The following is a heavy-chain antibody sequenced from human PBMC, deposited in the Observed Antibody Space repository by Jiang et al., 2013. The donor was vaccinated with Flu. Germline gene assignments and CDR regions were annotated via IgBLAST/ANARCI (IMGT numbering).Heavy chain of an antibody. V-gene: IGHV4-59*01. CDR2: IYYSGST. J-gene: IGHJ6*04. D-gene: IGHD5/OR15-5a*01. CDR1: GGSISSYY. Sequence: GLVKPSETLSLTCTVSGGSISSYYWSWIRQPPGKGLEWIGYIYYSGSTNYNPSLKSRVTISLDTSKNQFSLRLRSVTAADTAVYYCARDYSTSYYYYGMDVWGKGTTVTVSS. CDR3: ARDYSTSYYYYGMDV.